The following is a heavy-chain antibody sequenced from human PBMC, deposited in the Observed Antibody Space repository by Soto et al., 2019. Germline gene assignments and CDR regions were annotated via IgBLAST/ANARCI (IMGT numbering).Heavy chain of an antibody. D-gene: IGHD2-8*01. CDR1: GYTFTSYW. V-gene: IGHV5-51*01. CDR2: IYTGDSDT. CDR3: ATRANNRAYCTC. J-gene: IGHJ4*02. Sequence: GESLKISCKGSGYTFTSYWIAWVRQMPGKCLEWMGLIYTGDSDTRYSPSLQGQVAIAADKFISTAYLQWSSLKASDTAMYYCATRANNRAYCTCWGQGTRVIVAS.